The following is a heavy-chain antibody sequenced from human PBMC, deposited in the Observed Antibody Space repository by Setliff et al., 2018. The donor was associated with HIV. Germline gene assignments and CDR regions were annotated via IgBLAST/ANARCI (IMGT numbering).Heavy chain of an antibody. J-gene: IGHJ6*03. CDR2: IYYSGST. CDR1: GGSISSNIYY. Sequence: LSLTCTVSGGSISSNIYYWGWIRQPPGKGLEWIGSIYYSGSTYYNPSLKSRVTISVDTSKNQFSLKLSSVTAADTAVYYCARQGGYSGYGFYYYYYYMDFWGKGTTVTVSS. CDR3: ARQGGYSGYGFYYYYYYMDF. D-gene: IGHD5-12*01. V-gene: IGHV4-39*01.